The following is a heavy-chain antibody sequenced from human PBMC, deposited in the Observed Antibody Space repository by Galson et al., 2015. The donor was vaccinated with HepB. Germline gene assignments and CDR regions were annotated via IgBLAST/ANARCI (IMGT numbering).Heavy chain of an antibody. Sequence: SLRLSCAASGFTFGDYAMSWFRQAPGKGLEWVGFIRSKAYGGTTEYAASVKGRFTISRDDSKSIAYLQMNSLKTEDTAVYYCTRDLLYDFWSGYYTGMDYYYGMDVWGQGTTVTVSS. CDR2: IRSKAYGGTT. D-gene: IGHD3-3*01. J-gene: IGHJ6*02. CDR1: GFTFGDYA. CDR3: TRDLLYDFWSGYYTGMDYYYGMDV. V-gene: IGHV3-49*03.